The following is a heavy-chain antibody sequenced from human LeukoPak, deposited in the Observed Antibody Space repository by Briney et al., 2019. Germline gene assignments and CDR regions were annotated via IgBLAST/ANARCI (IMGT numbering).Heavy chain of an antibody. CDR3: AKERGGSTKITLPSDY. D-gene: IGHD5/OR15-5a*01. CDR1: GYTFTGYY. V-gene: IGHV1-2*02. J-gene: IGHJ4*02. Sequence: ASVKVSCKASGYTFTGYYMHWVRQAPGQGLEWMGWINPNSGATNYAQNFQGRVTMTRDTSISTAYMELSRLRSDDTAVYYCAKERGGSTKITLPSDYWGQGTLVTVSS. CDR2: INPNSGAT.